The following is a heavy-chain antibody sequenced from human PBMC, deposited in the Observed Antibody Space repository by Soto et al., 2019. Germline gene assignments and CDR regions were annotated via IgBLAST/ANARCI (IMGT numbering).Heavy chain of an antibody. D-gene: IGHD2-2*01. CDR3: ARDSSSTSFVTGILGS. CDR1: GFTFSSYS. CDR2: ISSSSSTI. V-gene: IGHV3-48*01. J-gene: IGHJ5*02. Sequence: GGSLRLSCAASGFTFSSYSMNWVRQAPGKGLEWVSYISSSSSTIYYADSVKGRFTISRDNAKNSLYLQMNSLRAEDTAVYYCARDSSSTSFVTGILGSWGQGTLVTVSS.